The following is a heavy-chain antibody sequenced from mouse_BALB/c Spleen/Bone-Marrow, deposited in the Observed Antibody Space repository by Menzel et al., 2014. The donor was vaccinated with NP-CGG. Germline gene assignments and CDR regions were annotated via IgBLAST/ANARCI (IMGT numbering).Heavy chain of an antibody. Sequence: EVKLVESGAELVKPGASVKLSCTASGFNIKDTYMHWVKQRPEQGLEWIGRIDPANGNTKYDPKFQGKATTTADTSSNTAYLQLSSLTSEDTAVYYCASCRYGWYFDVWGAGTTVTVSS. CDR3: ASCRYGWYFDV. CDR2: IDPANGNT. CDR1: GFNIKDTY. V-gene: IGHV14-3*02. J-gene: IGHJ1*01. D-gene: IGHD2-14*01.